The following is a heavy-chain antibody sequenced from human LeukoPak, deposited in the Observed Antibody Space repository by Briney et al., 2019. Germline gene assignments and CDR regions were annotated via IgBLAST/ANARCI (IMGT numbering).Heavy chain of an antibody. D-gene: IGHD6-19*01. Sequence: ASVKVSCKASGYTFTGYYMHWVRQARGQGLEWMGWINPNIGVTHYAQKFQGWVTMTRDTSISTAYMELSRLRSDDTAVYYCARPGAVAGELDYWGQGTLVTVSS. J-gene: IGHJ4*02. CDR2: INPNIGVT. V-gene: IGHV1-2*04. CDR3: ARPGAVAGELDY. CDR1: GYTFTGYY.